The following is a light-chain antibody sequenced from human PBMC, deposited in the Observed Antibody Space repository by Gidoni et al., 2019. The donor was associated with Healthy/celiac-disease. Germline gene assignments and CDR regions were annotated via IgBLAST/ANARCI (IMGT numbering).Light chain of an antibody. CDR3: MQALQTPFT. Sequence: DIVMTQSPLPLPVPPGEPASISCRSSQSLLHSNGYNYLDWYLQKPGQSPQLLIYLGSNRGSGVPDRFSGSGSGTDFTLKISRVEAEDVGVYYCMQALQTPFTFGPGTKVDIK. J-gene: IGKJ3*01. V-gene: IGKV2-28*01. CDR1: QSLLHSNGYNY. CDR2: LGS.